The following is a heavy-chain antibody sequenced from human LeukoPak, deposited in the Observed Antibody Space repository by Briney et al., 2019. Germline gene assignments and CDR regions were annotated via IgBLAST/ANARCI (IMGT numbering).Heavy chain of an antibody. CDR3: AREGNELELRWFDY. Sequence: PSETLSLTCAVYGGSFSGYYWSWIRQPPGKGLEWIGEINHSGSTNYNPSLKSRVTISVDKSKNQFSLKLSSVTAADTAVYYCAREGNELELRWFDYWGQGTLVTVSS. D-gene: IGHD1-7*01. CDR1: GGSFSGYY. CDR2: INHSGST. V-gene: IGHV4-34*01. J-gene: IGHJ4*02.